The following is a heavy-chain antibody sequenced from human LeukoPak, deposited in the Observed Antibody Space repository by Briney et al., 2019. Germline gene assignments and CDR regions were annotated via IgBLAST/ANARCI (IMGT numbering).Heavy chain of an antibody. CDR2: IYSDGSAT. CDR1: GFTFSSYW. CDR3: ASEGWQVLDY. V-gene: IGHV3-74*01. J-gene: IGHJ4*02. D-gene: IGHD2-15*01. Sequence: GSLRLSCAASGFTFSSYWMHWVCQAPGKGLVWVSRIYSDGSATNYADSVKGRFTISRDNAKNTLYLQMNNLRVEDTAVYYCASEGWQVLDYWGQGTLVTVSS.